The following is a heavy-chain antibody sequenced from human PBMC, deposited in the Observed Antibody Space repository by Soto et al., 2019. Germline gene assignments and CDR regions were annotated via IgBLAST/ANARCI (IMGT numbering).Heavy chain of an antibody. CDR1: GLSISSHSW. V-gene: IGHV4-4*02. Sequence: QVKLQESGPGLVTPSGTLSLTCSVSGLSISSHSWWTWVRQAPGKGLEWIGELYPSGGAAYNPSLQNRATISVDYSQNHLSLTLTSVTAADTAVYYCARCLHCSNGGRFDPWGQGALVTVSS. D-gene: IGHD2-8*01. CDR2: LYPSGGA. J-gene: IGHJ5*02. CDR3: ARCLHCSNGGRFDP.